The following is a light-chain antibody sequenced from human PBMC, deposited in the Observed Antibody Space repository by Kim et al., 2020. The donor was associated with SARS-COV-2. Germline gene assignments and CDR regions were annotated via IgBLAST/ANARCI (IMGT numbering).Light chain of an antibody. V-gene: IGLV2-14*01. Sequence: QSALTQPASVSGSPGQSITISCTGTSSDVGGYNYVSWYQQHPGKAPKLMIYDVSKRPSGVSKRFSGSKSGNTASLTISGLQAEDEADYYCGSHTSTSSLRVFGGGTKLTVL. J-gene: IGLJ2*01. CDR3: GSHTSTSSLRV. CDR2: DVS. CDR1: SSDVGGYNY.